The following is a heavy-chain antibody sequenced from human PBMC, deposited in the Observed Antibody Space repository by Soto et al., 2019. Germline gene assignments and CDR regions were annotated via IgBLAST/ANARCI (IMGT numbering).Heavy chain of an antibody. CDR2: ISRSSTFI. CDR3: ARGRPTGYSSYGTDV. CDR1: GFTFNSYS. V-gene: IGHV3-21*01. D-gene: IGHD1-1*01. Sequence: PGGSLRLSCAASGFTFNSYSMNWVRQAPGKGLEWVSSISRSSTFIYDADSVKGRFSISRDNAKNSLFLQMNSLRAEDTAVYFCARGRPTGYSSYGTDVWGQGTTGTVSS. J-gene: IGHJ6*02.